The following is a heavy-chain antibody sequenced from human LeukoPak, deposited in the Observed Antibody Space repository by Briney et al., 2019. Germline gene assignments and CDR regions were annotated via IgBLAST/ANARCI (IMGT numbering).Heavy chain of an antibody. CDR2: IYYSGST. J-gene: IGHJ4*02. CDR3: ARSTFIAVAGTGYYFDY. CDR1: GGSISSGGYY. V-gene: IGHV4-31*03. D-gene: IGHD6-19*01. Sequence: TLSLTCTVSGGSISSGGYYWSWIRQHPGKGLEWIGYIYYSGSTYYNPSLKSRVTISVDTSKNQFSLKLSSVTAAGTAVYYCARSTFIAVAGTGYYFDYWGQGTLVTVSS.